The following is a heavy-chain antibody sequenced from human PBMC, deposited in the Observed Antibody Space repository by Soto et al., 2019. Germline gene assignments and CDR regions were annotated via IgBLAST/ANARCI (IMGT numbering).Heavy chain of an antibody. CDR1: VGSISSGGYS. CDR3: ARGYPFYGDSKGIDY. CDR2: FYKSGSF. D-gene: IGHD4-17*01. V-gene: IGHV4-30-2*01. Sequence: SETLSLTCAVSVGSISSGGYSWNWIRQAPGKGLERIGYFYKSGSFYYNPSLKARVTISVDTPKIQLSLNLSSVTAADTAVYYCARGYPFYGDSKGIDYWGQG. J-gene: IGHJ4*02.